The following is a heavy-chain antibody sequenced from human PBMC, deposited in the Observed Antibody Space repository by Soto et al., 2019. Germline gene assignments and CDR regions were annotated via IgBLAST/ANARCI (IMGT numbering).Heavy chain of an antibody. CDR3: VKEAQRPLTVDY. V-gene: IGHV3-23*01. CDR1: GFTFSNYA. J-gene: IGHJ4*02. CDR2: ITGSGRQT. D-gene: IGHD6-6*01. Sequence: EVQLLESGGDLVQPGGSLRLSCAASGFTFSNYAMSWVRQAPGKGLEWVSSITGSGRQTFYADSVKGRFTISRDNSNNTLCLQMNSLRAEDTALYYCVKEAQRPLTVDYWGEGTLVTVSS.